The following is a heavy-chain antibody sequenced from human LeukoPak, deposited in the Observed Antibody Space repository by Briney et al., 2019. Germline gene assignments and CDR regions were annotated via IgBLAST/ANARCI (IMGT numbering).Heavy chain of an antibody. CDR2: IYSGGST. CDR3: ARDNRGVGATLDY. J-gene: IGHJ4*02. CDR1: GFTFSSYG. D-gene: IGHD1-26*01. V-gene: IGHV3-66*01. Sequence: PGGSLRLSCGASGFTFSSYGMSWVRQAPGKGLEWVSVIYSGGSTYYADSVKGRFTISRDNSKNTLYLQMNSLRAEDTAVYYCARDNRGVGATLDYWGQGTLVTVSS.